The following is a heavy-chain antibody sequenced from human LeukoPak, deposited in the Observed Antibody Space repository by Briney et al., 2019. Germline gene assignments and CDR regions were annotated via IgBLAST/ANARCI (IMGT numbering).Heavy chain of an antibody. CDR2: ISSSGSTI. Sequence: GGSLRLSCAASGFTFSDYYMSWIRQAPGKGLEWVSYISSSGSTIYYADSVKGRFTISRDNAKNSLYLQMNSLRAEDTAVYYCARYKVLRYSGSDAFDIWGQGTMVTVSS. D-gene: IGHD1-26*01. CDR1: GFTFSDYY. CDR3: ARYKVLRYSGSDAFDI. J-gene: IGHJ3*02. V-gene: IGHV3-11*01.